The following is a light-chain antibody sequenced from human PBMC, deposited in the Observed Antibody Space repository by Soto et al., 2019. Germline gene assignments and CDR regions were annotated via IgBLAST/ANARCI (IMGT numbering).Light chain of an antibody. Sequence: DIQMTQSPSTLSASVGDRVTITCRASQSISSWLAWYQQKPGKAPKLLIYKASSLESGVPSRFSGSGSGTEFTLTISSLQPDDLATYYYQQYNSYPRTFAQGTKVAIK. CDR2: KAS. J-gene: IGKJ1*01. CDR1: QSISSW. CDR3: QQYNSYPRT. V-gene: IGKV1-5*03.